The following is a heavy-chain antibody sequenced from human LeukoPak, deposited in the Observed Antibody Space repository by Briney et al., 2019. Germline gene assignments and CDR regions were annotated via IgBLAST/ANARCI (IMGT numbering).Heavy chain of an antibody. V-gene: IGHV4-30-2*01. CDR1: GGSISSGGYS. D-gene: IGHD6-13*01. CDR2: IYHSGST. CDR3: AKVAAAGTLYFQH. J-gene: IGHJ1*01. Sequence: PSQTLSLTCAVSGGSISSGGYSWSWIWQPPGKGLEWIGYIYHSGSTYYNPSLKSRVTISVDRSKNQFSLKLSSVTAADTAVYYCAKVAAAGTLYFQHWGQGTLVTVSS.